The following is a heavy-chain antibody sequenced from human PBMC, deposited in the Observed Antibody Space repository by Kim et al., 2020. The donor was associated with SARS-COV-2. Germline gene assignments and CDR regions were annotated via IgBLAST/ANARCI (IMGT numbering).Heavy chain of an antibody. V-gene: IGHV3-48*02. D-gene: IGHD2-8*01. Sequence: GGSLRLSCAASGFTFSSYSMNWVRQAPGKGLEWVSYISSSSSTIYYADSVKGRFTISRDNAKNSLYLQMISLRDEDTAVYYCARGIVLMGFDWGQGTLVTVSS. J-gene: IGHJ4*02. CDR3: ARGIVLMGFD. CDR2: ISSSSSTI. CDR1: GFTFSSYS.